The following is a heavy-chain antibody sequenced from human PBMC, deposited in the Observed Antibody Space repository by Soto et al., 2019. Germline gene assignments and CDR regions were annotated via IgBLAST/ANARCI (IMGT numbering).Heavy chain of an antibody. CDR2: LNAGNGNT. Sequence: ASVKVSCQASGYTFTSYAMHWVRKAPGQRFEWMGWLNAGNGNTKYSQKFQGRVTITRDTSASTAYMELSSLRSEDTAVYYCARDQGVTRLVVVTYLDYGMDVWGQGTTVTVSS. V-gene: IGHV1-3*01. J-gene: IGHJ6*01. D-gene: IGHD3-22*01. CDR3: ARDQGVTRLVVVTYLDYGMDV. CDR1: GYTFTSYA.